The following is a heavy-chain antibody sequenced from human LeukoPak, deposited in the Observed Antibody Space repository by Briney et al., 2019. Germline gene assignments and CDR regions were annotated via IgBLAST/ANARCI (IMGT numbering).Heavy chain of an antibody. Sequence: ASVKVSCKASGYTFTSYAMNWVRQAPGQGLECMGWINTNTGNPTYAQGFTGRFVFSLDTSVSTAYLQISSLKAEDTAVYYCARRYSSSWYGDYFDYWGQGTLVTVSS. CDR2: INTNTGNP. CDR3: ARRYSSSWYGDYFDY. V-gene: IGHV7-4-1*02. CDR1: GYTFTSYA. D-gene: IGHD6-13*01. J-gene: IGHJ4*02.